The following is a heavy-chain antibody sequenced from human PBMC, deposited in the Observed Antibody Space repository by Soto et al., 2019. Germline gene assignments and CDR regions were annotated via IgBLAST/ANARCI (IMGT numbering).Heavy chain of an antibody. Sequence: EVQLVESGGGLVQPGGSLRLSCAASGFTFSSYSMNWVRQAPGKGLEWVSYISSSSSTIYYADSVKSRFTISRDNATNSLSLPMNSLRDEDTAMYYCAREADLNWFDPWGQGTLVTVSS. J-gene: IGHJ5*02. CDR3: AREADLNWFDP. D-gene: IGHD6-19*01. CDR2: ISSSSSTI. V-gene: IGHV3-48*02. CDR1: GFTFSSYS.